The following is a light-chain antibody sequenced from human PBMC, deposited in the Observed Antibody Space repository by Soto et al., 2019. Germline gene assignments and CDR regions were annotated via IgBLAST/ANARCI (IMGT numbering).Light chain of an antibody. Sequence: QLVLTQSPSASASLGASVNLTCTLSSGHSTYAIAWHQQQPEKGPRYLMKLNSDGSHSKGDGIPDRFSGSSSGAERYLPISRLQSEDEADYYCQTWGTGPWVFGGGTKLTVL. CDR3: QTWGTGPWV. V-gene: IGLV4-69*01. CDR1: SGHSTYA. J-gene: IGLJ3*02. CDR2: LNSDGSH.